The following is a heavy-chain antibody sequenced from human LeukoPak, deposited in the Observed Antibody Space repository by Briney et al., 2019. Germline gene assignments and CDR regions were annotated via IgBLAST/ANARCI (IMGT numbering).Heavy chain of an antibody. CDR3: AREGFRDWYFDL. Sequence: GGSLRLSCAASGFTFSSYSMNWVRQAPGKGLEWVSYISSSGSTIYYADSVKGRFTISRDNAKNSLYLQMNSLRAEDTAVYYCAREGFRDWYFDLWGRGTLVTVSS. D-gene: IGHD5-24*01. V-gene: IGHV3-48*04. CDR2: ISSSGSTI. J-gene: IGHJ2*01. CDR1: GFTFSSYS.